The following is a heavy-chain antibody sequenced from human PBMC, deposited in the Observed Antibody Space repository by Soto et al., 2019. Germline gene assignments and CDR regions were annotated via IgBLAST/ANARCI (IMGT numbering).Heavy chain of an antibody. D-gene: IGHD2-2*02. V-gene: IGHV3-9*01. CDR2: ISWNSGSI. J-gene: IGHJ6*03. Sequence: EVQLVESGGGLVQPGRSLRRSCSASGFTFDDYAMHWVRQAPGKGLEWVSGISWNSGSIAYADSVKGRFTISRDNAKNSLYLQMNSLRAEDTALYYCAKGVALGYCTSTSCHNYYMDVWGKGTTVTVAS. CDR3: AKGVALGYCTSTSCHNYYMDV. CDR1: GFTFDDYA.